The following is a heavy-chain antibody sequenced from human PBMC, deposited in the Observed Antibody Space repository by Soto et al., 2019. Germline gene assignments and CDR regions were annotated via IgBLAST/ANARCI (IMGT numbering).Heavy chain of an antibody. CDR3: VRDKPHNWFDP. J-gene: IGHJ5*02. Sequence: EEQVVESGGGLVQPGGSLRLSCAASGFTLSSYRMHWVRQVPGKGLVWVSRINNDGSAATYADSVKGRFTISRDNAKNTVYLQMNSLRAEDTAVYYCVRDKPHNWFDPWGQGTPVTVSS. CDR2: INNDGSAA. CDR1: GFTLSSYR. V-gene: IGHV3-74*01.